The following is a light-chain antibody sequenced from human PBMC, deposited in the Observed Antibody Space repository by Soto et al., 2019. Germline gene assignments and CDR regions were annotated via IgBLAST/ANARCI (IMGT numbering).Light chain of an antibody. CDR1: QSISTS. CDR2: DTS. CDR3: HQRYSWPPT. J-gene: IGKJ4*01. V-gene: IGKV3-11*01. Sequence: EIVLTQSPATLSLSPGERVTLSCRASQSISTSIAWYQQRPGHAPRLLIYDTSNRATGIPARFSGSGSGTDFTLTISSLEPEDFAVYYCHQRYSWPPTFGGGTKVEIK.